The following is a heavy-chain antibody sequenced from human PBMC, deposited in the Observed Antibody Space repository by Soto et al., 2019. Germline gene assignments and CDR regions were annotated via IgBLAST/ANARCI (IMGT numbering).Heavy chain of an antibody. CDR1: GGSISSGDYY. V-gene: IGHV4-30-4*01. CDR3: ARGIGYDSSGYYYLGHAFDI. J-gene: IGHJ3*02. D-gene: IGHD3-22*01. Sequence: LSLTCTVSGGSISSGDYYWSWIRQPPGKGLEWIGYIYYSGSTYYNPSLKSRVTISVDTSKNQFSLKLSSVTAADTAVYYCARGIGYDSSGYYYLGHAFDIWGQGTMVTVSS. CDR2: IYYSGST.